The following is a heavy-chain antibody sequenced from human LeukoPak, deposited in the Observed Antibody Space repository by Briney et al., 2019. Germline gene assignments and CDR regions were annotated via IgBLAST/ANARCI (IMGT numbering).Heavy chain of an antibody. V-gene: IGHV1-69*13. Sequence: ASVKVSCKASGGTFSSYAISWVRQAPGQGLEWMGGIIPIFGTANYAQKFQGRVTITADESTSTAYMELSSLRSEDTAVYYCVKGPCYYYYMDVWGKGTTVTISS. CDR3: VKGPCYYYYMDV. CDR1: GGTFSSYA. J-gene: IGHJ6*03. CDR2: IIPIFGTA.